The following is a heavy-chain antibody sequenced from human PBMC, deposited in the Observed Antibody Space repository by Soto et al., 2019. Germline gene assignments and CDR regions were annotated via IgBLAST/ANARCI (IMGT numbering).Heavy chain of an antibody. Sequence: EVQLVESGGGLVQPGGSLRLSCAASGFSVSSHLMSWVRQAPGKGLEWVANIKQDGSEKYYVDSVKGRFTISSDNAKNSLYLQMNSLRAEDTAVYYCASGVYSYFDYCGQGTLVTVS. V-gene: IGHV3-7*01. D-gene: IGHD3-10*01. CDR1: GFSVSSHL. CDR3: ASGVYSYFDY. J-gene: IGHJ4*02. CDR2: IKQDGSEK.